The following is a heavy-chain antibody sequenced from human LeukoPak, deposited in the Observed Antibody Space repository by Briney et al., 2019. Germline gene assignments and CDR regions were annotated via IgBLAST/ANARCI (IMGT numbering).Heavy chain of an antibody. Sequence: PSETLSLTCTVSGGSISSSSYYWGWIRQPPGKGLEWIGSIYYSGSTYYNPSLKSRVTISVDTSKNQFSLKLSSVTAADTAVYYCARVTDGYPTINDAFDIWGQGTMVTVSS. CDR1: GGSISSSSYY. J-gene: IGHJ3*02. CDR3: ARVTDGYPTINDAFDI. D-gene: IGHD5-24*01. V-gene: IGHV4-39*07. CDR2: IYYSGST.